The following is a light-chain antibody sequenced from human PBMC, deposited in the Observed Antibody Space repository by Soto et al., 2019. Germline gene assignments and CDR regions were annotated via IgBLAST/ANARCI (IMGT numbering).Light chain of an antibody. J-gene: IGKJ1*01. Sequence: DIQMTQSPSSLSASVGDRVTITCRASQSISSYLNWYQQKPGKAPKLLIYAASSLQSGVPSRFSGSGTGTDFTLTISSLQPEDFATYYCQQSYSTPETFGQRTKVDIE. CDR1: QSISSY. V-gene: IGKV1-39*01. CDR3: QQSYSTPET. CDR2: AAS.